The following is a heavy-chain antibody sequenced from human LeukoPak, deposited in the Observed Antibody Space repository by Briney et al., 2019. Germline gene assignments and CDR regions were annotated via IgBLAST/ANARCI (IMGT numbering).Heavy chain of an antibody. CDR3: AKIYYGSGGFDY. D-gene: IGHD3-10*01. CDR2: ISYDESDK. CDR1: GFTFSIYA. J-gene: IGHJ4*02. V-gene: IGHV3-30*04. Sequence: GGSLRLSCAASGFTFSIYAMHWVRQAPGKGLEWVAVISYDESDKYYADSVKGRFTISRDNSKNTLYLQMNSLRAEDTAVYYCAKIYYGSGGFDYWGQGTLVTVSS.